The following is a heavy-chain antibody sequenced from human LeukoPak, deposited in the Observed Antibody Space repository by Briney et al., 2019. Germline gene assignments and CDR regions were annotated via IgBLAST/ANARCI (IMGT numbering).Heavy chain of an antibody. D-gene: IGHD6-6*01. CDR3: AKLRLVRNAFDI. Sequence: GGSLRLSCAASGFTFSSYAMSWVRQAPGKGLEWVSAISGSGGSTYYADSVEGRFTISRDNSKNTLYLQMNSLRAEDTAVYYCAKLRLVRNAFDIWGQGTMVTVSS. CDR1: GFTFSSYA. J-gene: IGHJ3*02. CDR2: ISGSGGST. V-gene: IGHV3-23*01.